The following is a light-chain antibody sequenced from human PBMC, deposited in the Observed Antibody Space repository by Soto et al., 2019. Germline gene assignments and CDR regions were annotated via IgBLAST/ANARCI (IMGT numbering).Light chain of an antibody. J-gene: IGLJ1*01. CDR3: QVWDSGNFV. CDR1: KLGDKF. CDR2: QDT. V-gene: IGLV3-1*01. Sequence: SYELTQPPSVSVCPGQTASITCSGDKLGDKFVSWYQQKAGQSPVLVMSQDTKRPSGIPERISGANSGNSATLTISGTQAMDEADYYCQVWDSGNFVFGTGTKLTVL.